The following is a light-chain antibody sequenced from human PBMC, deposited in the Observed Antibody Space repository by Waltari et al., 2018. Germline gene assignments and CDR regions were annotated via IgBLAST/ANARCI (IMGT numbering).Light chain of an antibody. CDR3: SSYAGSNNLV. CDR1: SSDVGGYNY. V-gene: IGLV2-8*01. CDR2: AVS. Sequence: QSALTQPPSASGSPGQSVTISCTGTSSDVGGYNYVSWYQQHPVKAPKLMIYAVSKRPSGVPGRFSGSKSGHTASLTVSGLQAEEEADDYCSSYAGSNNLVFGGGTKLTVL. J-gene: IGLJ2*01.